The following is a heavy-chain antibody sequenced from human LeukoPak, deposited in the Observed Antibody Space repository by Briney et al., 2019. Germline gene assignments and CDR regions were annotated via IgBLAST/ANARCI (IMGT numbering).Heavy chain of an antibody. D-gene: IGHD4-17*01. J-gene: IGHJ4*02. CDR1: GYSFTSYW. V-gene: IGHV5-51*01. CDR3: ASQADYGDYRFDY. Sequence: GESLKISCKGSGYSFTSYWIGWVRQMPGKGLEWMGIIYPGDSDTGYSPSFQGQVTISADKSISTAYLQWSSLKASDTAMYYCASQADYGDYRFDYWGQGTLVTVSS. CDR2: IYPGDSDT.